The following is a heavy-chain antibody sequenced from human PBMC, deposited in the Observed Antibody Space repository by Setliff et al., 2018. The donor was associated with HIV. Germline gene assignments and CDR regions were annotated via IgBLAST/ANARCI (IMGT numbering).Heavy chain of an antibody. D-gene: IGHD4-17*01. CDR2: ISSSGGAT. V-gene: IGHV3-23*01. CDR3: AKDKGVTTPAFYI. Sequence: PGGSLRLSCAASGFTFSNYAMSWVRQAPGKGLEWVSTISSSGGATYYADSVKGRFTISRENSKNTLYLQMNSLRVEDTAVYYCAKDKGVTTPAFYIWGQGTMVTVS. J-gene: IGHJ3*02. CDR1: GFTFSNYA.